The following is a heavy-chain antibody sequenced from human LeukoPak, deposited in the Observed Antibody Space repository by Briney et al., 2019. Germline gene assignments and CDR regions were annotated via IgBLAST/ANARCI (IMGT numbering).Heavy chain of an antibody. CDR2: ISSSGSTI. Sequence: GSLRLSCAASGFTFSSYEMNWVRQAPGKGLEWVSYISSSGSTIYYADSVKGRFTISRDNSKNTLYLQMNSLRAEDTAVYYCAKDRCSNGIGCLYYYMDVWGKGTTVTISS. V-gene: IGHV3-48*03. J-gene: IGHJ6*04. D-gene: IGHD2-8*01. CDR1: GFTFSSYE. CDR3: AKDRCSNGIGCLYYYMDV.